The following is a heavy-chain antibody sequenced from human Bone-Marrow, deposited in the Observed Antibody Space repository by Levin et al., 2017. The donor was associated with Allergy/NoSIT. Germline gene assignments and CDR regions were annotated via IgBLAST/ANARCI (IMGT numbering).Heavy chain of an antibody. CDR3: ASPYYYGSGSYYKAVGDYYGMDV. CDR1: GGTFSSYA. D-gene: IGHD3-10*01. V-gene: IGHV1-69*06. CDR2: IIPIFGTA. J-gene: IGHJ6*02. Sequence: KISCKASGGTFSSYAISWVRQAPGQGLEWMGGIIPIFGTANYAQKFQGRVTITADKSTSTAYMELSSLRSEDTAVYYCASPYYYGSGSYYKAVGDYYGMDVWGQGTTVTVSS.